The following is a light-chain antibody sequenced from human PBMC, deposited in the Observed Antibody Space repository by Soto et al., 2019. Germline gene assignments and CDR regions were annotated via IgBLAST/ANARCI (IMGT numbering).Light chain of an antibody. CDR3: SSYTSSRPYV. J-gene: IGLJ1*01. CDR2: EVS. CDR1: SSDVGDYNY. V-gene: IGLV2-14*01. Sequence: QSALTHPASVSGSPGQSITISCTGTSSDVGDYNYVSWYQQPPGKAPKLMIYEVSTRPSGVSNRFTGSKSGNTASLTISGLQAEDEADYYCSSYTSSRPYVFGTGTKVTVL.